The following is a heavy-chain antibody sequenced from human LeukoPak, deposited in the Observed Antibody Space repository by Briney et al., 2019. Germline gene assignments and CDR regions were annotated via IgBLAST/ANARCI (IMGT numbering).Heavy chain of an antibody. CDR2: INPNSGGT. CDR1: GYTFTGYY. Sequence: ASVKVSCKASGYTFTGYYMHWVRQAPGQGLEWMGWINPNSGGTNYAQKFQGEVTMTRDTSISTAYMELSRLRSDDTAVYYCARSRYGSGSYCFGYWGQGTLVTASS. CDR3: ARSRYGSGSYCFGY. V-gene: IGHV1-2*02. D-gene: IGHD3-10*01. J-gene: IGHJ4*02.